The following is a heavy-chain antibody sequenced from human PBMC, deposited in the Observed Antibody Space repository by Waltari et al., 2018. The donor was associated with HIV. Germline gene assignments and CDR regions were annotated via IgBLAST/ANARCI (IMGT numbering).Heavy chain of an antibody. CDR1: GFTFTTYT. CDR2: ISYSSNHI. V-gene: IGHV3-21*01. D-gene: IGHD2-21*01. J-gene: IGHJ4*02. CDR3: ARGCGGLSCNTRHFDY. Sequence: EVQLVESGGGLVKPGGSLRLSCVASGFTFTTYTMNWVRQAPGKGLEWVSSISYSSNHIYYTDSVKGRFTISRDNAESSLYLQMNSLGAEDTSVYYCARGCGGLSCNTRHFDYWGQGTLVTVSS.